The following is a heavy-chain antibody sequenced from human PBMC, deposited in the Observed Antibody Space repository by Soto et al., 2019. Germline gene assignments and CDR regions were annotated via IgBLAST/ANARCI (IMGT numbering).Heavy chain of an antibody. Sequence: EVQLLESGGGLVQPGGSLRLSCAASGFTFSSYAMSWVRQAPGKGLEWVSAISGSGGSTYYADSVKGRFTISRDNSKNTLYLHMNSLRAEDTAVYYCAKVSGSYPRLDYWGQGTLVTVSS. CDR2: ISGSGGST. D-gene: IGHD1-26*01. J-gene: IGHJ4*02. CDR3: AKVSGSYPRLDY. V-gene: IGHV3-23*01. CDR1: GFTFSSYA.